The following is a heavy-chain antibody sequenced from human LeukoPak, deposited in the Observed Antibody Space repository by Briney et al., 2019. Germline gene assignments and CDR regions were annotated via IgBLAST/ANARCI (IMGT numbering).Heavy chain of an antibody. CDR2: ISWNSGSI. J-gene: IGHJ3*02. CDR1: GSTFSDYA. V-gene: IGHV3-9*01. D-gene: IGHD6-19*01. Sequence: PGGSLRLSCAASGSTFSDYAMHWVRQAPGKGLEWVSGISWNSGSIGYADSVKGRFAISRDNAKNSLYLQMNSLRAEDTALYYCAKDIGAVAGYAFDIWGQGTMVTVSS. CDR3: AKDIGAVAGYAFDI.